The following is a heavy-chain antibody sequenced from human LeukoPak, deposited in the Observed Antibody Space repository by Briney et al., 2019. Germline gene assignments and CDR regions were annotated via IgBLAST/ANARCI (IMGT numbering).Heavy chain of an antibody. CDR2: ISGSGGST. D-gene: IGHD3-22*01. J-gene: IGHJ4*02. CDR3: AEERIVVD. Sequence: ETLSLTCTVSGGSLRNYYWSWVRQAPGKGLEWVSAISGSGGSTYYADSVKGRFTISRDNSKNTLYLQMNSLRAEDTAVYYCAEERIVVDWGQGTLVTVSS. V-gene: IGHV3-23*01. CDR1: GGSLRNYY.